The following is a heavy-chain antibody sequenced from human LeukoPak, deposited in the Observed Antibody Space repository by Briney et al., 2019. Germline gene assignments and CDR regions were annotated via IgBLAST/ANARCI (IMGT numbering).Heavy chain of an antibody. Sequence: ASVKVSCKASGYTFTSYGISWVRQAPGQGLEWMGWISAYNGNTNYAQKLQGRVTMTTDTSTSTAYMELRSLRSDDTAVYYCARDPWFGPVYYYYGMDVWGQGTTVTVSS. CDR1: GYTFTSYG. CDR2: ISAYNGNT. V-gene: IGHV1-18*01. D-gene: IGHD3-10*01. J-gene: IGHJ6*02. CDR3: ARDPWFGPVYYYYGMDV.